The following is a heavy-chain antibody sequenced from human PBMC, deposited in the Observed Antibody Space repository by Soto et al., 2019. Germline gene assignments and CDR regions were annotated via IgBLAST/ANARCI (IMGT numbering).Heavy chain of an antibody. CDR3: LIFGVHRHFRLDP. CDR2: IIPIFGTA. V-gene: IGHV1-69*13. Sequence: SVKVSCKASGGTFSSYAISGVRQAPGQGLEWMGGIIPIFGTANYAQKFQGRVTITADESTSTAYMELSSLRSEDTAVYYCLIFGVHRHFRLDPWVQRTLVTVCS. D-gene: IGHD3-3*01. CDR1: GGTFSSYA. J-gene: IGHJ5*02.